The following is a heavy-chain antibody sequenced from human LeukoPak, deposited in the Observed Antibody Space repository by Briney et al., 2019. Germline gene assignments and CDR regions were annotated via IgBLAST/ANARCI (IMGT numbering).Heavy chain of an antibody. V-gene: IGHV4-59*01. CDR3: AREKYYYDSSGYRDYMDV. J-gene: IGHJ6*03. Sequence: PSETLSLTCTVSGGSISSYYWGWIRQPPGKGLEWIGYIYYSGSTNYNPSLKSRVTISVDTSKNQFSLKLSSVTAADTAVYYCAREKYYYDSSGYRDYMDVWGKGTTVTVSS. CDR1: GGSISSYY. CDR2: IYYSGST. D-gene: IGHD3-22*01.